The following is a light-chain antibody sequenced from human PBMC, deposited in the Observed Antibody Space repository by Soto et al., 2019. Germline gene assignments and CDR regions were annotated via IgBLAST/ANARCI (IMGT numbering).Light chain of an antibody. CDR3: SSYTSSSTPV. CDR2: EVS. V-gene: IGLV2-14*01. CDR1: SSDVGGYNY. Sequence: QSALTQPASVPGSPGQSSTISCTGTSSDVGGYNYVSWYQQHPGKAPKLMIYEVSNRPSGVSNRFCGSKPGNTASLTISGLQDEDEADYYCSSYTSSSTPVFGGGTKVTVL. J-gene: IGLJ2*01.